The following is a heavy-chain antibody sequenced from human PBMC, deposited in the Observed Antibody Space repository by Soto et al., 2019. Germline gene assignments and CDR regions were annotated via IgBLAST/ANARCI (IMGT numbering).Heavy chain of an antibody. V-gene: IGHV1-3*01. CDR1: GYTFTSYA. D-gene: IGHD1-1*01. CDR2: INAGDGKT. CDR3: ARGIWNDHTYYYDS. Sequence: ASVKVSCKASGYTFTSYALHWVRQAPGQRLEWMGWINAGDGKTKYSQKFQGRVTITRDTSASTVYLVLSSLTSEDTAVYYCARGIWNDHTYYYDSWGQGTLVTVSS. J-gene: IGHJ4*02.